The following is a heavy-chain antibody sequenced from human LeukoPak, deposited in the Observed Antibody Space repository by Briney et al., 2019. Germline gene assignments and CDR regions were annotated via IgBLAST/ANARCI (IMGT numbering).Heavy chain of an antibody. CDR1: GYTFTDYY. CDR2: MSPDSGDT. J-gene: IGHJ5*02. CDR3: AREYFDAHNWFDP. V-gene: IGHV1-8*03. D-gene: IGHD3-9*01. Sequence: ASVKVSCKASGYTFTDYYINWVRQAPGQGLEWMGWMSPDSGDTGYAHKFQGRVTITRNTSITTAYMELRSLTFEDTAVYYCAREYFDAHNWFDPWGQGTLVTVSS.